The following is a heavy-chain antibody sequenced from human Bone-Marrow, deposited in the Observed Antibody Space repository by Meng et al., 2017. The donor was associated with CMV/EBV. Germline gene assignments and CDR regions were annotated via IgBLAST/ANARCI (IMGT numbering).Heavy chain of an antibody. Sequence: SVKVSCKASGGTLSSYAISWVRQAPGQGLEWMGGIIPIFGTANYAQKFQGRVTITTDESTSTAYMELSSLRSEDTAVYYCASRWVRGSSSVWFDPWGQGTLVTVSS. J-gene: IGHJ5*02. V-gene: IGHV1-69*05. CDR1: GGTLSSYA. D-gene: IGHD6-6*01. CDR2: IIPIFGTA. CDR3: ASRWVRGSSSVWFDP.